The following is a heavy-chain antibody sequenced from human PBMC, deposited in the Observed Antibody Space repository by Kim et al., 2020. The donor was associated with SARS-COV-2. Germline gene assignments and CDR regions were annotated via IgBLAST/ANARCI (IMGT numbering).Heavy chain of an antibody. J-gene: IGHJ6*02. V-gene: IGHV3-33*01. CDR1: GFTFSSYG. D-gene: IGHD4-17*01. CDR3: ARGSYGDETTSRYYYGMDV. CDR2: IWYDGSNK. Sequence: GGSLRLSCAASGFTFSSYGMHWVRQAPGKGLEWVAVIWYDGSNKYYADSVKGRFTISRDNSKNTLYLQMNSLRAEDTAVYYCARGSYGDETTSRYYYGMDVWGQGTTVTVSS.